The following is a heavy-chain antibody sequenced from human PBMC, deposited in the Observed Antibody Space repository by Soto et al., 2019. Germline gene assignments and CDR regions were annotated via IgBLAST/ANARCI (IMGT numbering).Heavy chain of an antibody. CDR2: IYYSGST. Sequence: PSETLSLTCTVSGGSISSGGYYWSWIRQHPGKGLEWIGYIYYSGSTYYNPSLKSRVTISVDTSKNQFSLKLSSVTAADTAVYYCAREGRVQYHTPLSAPYFDYWGQGTLVTVSS. CDR1: GGSISSGGYY. D-gene: IGHD2-2*01. V-gene: IGHV4-31*03. J-gene: IGHJ4*02. CDR3: AREGRVQYHTPLSAPYFDY.